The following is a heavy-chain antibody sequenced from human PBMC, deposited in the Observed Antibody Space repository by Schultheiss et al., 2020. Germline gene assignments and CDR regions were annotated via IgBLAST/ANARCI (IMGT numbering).Heavy chain of an antibody. V-gene: IGHV5-51*01. CDR3: ARTSGLWELGSFDY. D-gene: IGHD1-26*01. CDR1: GYSFTSYW. Sequence: GGSLRLSCKGSGYSFTSYWIGWVRQMPGKGLEWMGIIYPGDSDTRYSPSFQGQVTISADKSISTAYLQWSSLKASDTAMYYCARTSGLWELGSFDYWGQGTLVTGSS. CDR2: IYPGDSDT. J-gene: IGHJ4*02.